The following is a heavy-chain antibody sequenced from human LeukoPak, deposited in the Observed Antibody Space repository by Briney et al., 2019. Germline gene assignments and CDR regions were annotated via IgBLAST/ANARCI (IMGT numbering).Heavy chain of an antibody. CDR1: GGSISSSSYY. V-gene: IGHV4-39*01. Sequence: PSETLSLTCTVSGGSISSSSYYWGWIRQPPGKGLERIGSIYYSGSTYYNPSLKSRVTISVDTSKNQFSLKLSSVTAADTAVYYCARAALLWSNHDIWFDPWGQGTLVTVSS. D-gene: IGHD3-10*01. J-gene: IGHJ5*02. CDR2: IYYSGST. CDR3: ARAALLWSNHDIWFDP.